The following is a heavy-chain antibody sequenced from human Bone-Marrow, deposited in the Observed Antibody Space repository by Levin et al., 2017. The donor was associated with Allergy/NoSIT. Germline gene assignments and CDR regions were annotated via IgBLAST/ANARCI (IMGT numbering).Heavy chain of an antibody. CDR1: GYSFTSYW. CDR3: ARLSYYGSRWFDP. V-gene: IGHV5-51*01. D-gene: IGHD3-10*01. J-gene: IGHJ5*02. Sequence: ASVKVSCKGSGYSFTSYWIGWVRQMPGKGLEWMGIIYPGDSDTRYSPSFQGQVTISADKSISTAYLQWSSLKASDTAMYYCARLSYYGSRWFDPWGQGTLVTVSS. CDR2: IYPGDSDT.